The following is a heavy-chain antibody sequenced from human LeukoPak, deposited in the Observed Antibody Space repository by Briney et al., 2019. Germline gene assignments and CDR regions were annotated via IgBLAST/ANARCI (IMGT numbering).Heavy chain of an antibody. D-gene: IGHD3-10*01. J-gene: IGHJ5*02. CDR3: ALIGDHAWFDP. Sequence: ASVKVSCKASGYTFSGYYVFWVRRAPGQGLEWMGWINPNSGGTNYAPEFQGRLTMTRDTSITTAYMELSTLRSDDTAVYYCALIGDHAWFDPWGQGTLVTVSS. V-gene: IGHV1-2*02. CDR1: GYTFSGYY. CDR2: INPNSGGT.